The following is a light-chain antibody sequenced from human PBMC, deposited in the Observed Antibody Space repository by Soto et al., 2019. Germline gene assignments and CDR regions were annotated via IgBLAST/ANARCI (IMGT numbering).Light chain of an antibody. J-gene: IGKJ5*01. CDR2: GAS. CDR3: QHYGSSLSIT. CDR1: QSISSSY. Sequence: EIVLTQSPGTLSLSPGERATLSCRASQSISSSYLAWYQQKPGQAPRLLIYGASSRASGFPNRFSGSGSGTDFTLTISRLEPEDFAVDYCQHYGSSLSITFGQGTLLEIK. V-gene: IGKV3-20*01.